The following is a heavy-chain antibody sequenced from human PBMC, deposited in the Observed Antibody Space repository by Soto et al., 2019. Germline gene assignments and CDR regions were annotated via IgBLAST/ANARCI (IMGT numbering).Heavy chain of an antibody. Sequence: EVQVLATGGGLIQPGGSLRLYCAASGFTVNSNYMSWVRQAPGAGLQWVSITNTVGTTYYADSVKRRFTVPRDNSKNTLYLQMNSLRAEDTAGYYCANGDSFILDVWGQGTKVSVYS. J-gene: IGHJ6*02. CDR3: ANGDSFILDV. CDR2: TNTVGTT. CDR1: GFTVNSNY. V-gene: IGHV3-53*02. D-gene: IGHD5-18*01.